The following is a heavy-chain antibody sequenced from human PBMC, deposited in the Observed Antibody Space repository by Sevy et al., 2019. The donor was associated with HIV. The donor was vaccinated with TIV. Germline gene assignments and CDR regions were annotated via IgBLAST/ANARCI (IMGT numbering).Heavy chain of an antibody. CDR1: GFPFSSYD. D-gene: IGHD3-16*01. J-gene: IGHJ6*02. CDR2: ISSSSNFV. Sequence: GGSLRLSCTASGFPFSSYDMNWVRQAPGQGLEGISSISSSSNFVYQADSVKGRFTISRDNAKNSLFLQMNSLTVEDTAVYYCARDRGVPRTRGSYQYGMDVWCQGTTVTVSS. CDR3: ARDRGVPRTRGSYQYGMDV. V-gene: IGHV3-21*06.